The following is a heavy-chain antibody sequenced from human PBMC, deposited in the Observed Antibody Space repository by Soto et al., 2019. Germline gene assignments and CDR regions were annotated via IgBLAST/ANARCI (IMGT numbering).Heavy chain of an antibody. J-gene: IGHJ4*02. CDR2: INHSGNT. Sequence: SETLSLTCAVYGGSFSGYYWSWIRQPPGKGLEWIGEINHSGNTNYNPSLKSRVTISVDTSKNQFSLKLSSVTAADTAVYYCASLSAPDGDFDYWGQGTLVTVSS. CDR1: GGSFSGYY. V-gene: IGHV4-34*01. CDR3: ASLSAPDGDFDY. D-gene: IGHD3-16*02.